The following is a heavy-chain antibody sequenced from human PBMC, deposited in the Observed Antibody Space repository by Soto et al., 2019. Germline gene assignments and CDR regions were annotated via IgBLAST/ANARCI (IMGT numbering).Heavy chain of an antibody. V-gene: IGHV3-23*04. CDR2: IIDSGGST. CDR1: GFTFSSCA. Sequence: EVQLVESGGGLVKPGGSLRLSCAASGFTFSSCAMGWVRQAPGKGLEWVSDIIDSGGSTYYADSVKGRFTISRDNSKSTVYVKMNSLSAEDTAVYYCAKGRGYYYYYGVDVWGQGNTVTVSS. J-gene: IGHJ6*02. CDR3: AKGRGYYYYYGVDV.